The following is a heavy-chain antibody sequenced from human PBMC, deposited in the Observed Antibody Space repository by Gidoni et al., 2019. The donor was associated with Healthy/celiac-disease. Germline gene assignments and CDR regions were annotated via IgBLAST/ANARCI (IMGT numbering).Heavy chain of an antibody. CDR3: AREYGGYCSGGSCYPADY. D-gene: IGHD2-15*01. CDR2: ISSSSSYI. CDR1: GFTFSSYR. V-gene: IGHV3-21*01. J-gene: IGHJ4*02. Sequence: EVQLVESGGGLVKPGGSLRLSCAASGFTFSSYRMNWVRQAPGKGLEWVSSISSSSSYIYYADSVKGRFTISRDNAKNSLYLQMNSLRAEDTAVYYCAREYGGYCSGGSCYPADYWGQGTLVTVSS.